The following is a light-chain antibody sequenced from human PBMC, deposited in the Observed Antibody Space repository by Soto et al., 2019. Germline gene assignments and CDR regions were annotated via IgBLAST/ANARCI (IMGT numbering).Light chain of an antibody. CDR3: QSADSSGTYV. CDR1: ALPKQY. CDR2: KDS. J-gene: IGLJ1*01. V-gene: IGLV3-25*02. Sequence: SYELTQPPSVSVSPGQTARITCPGDALPKQYAYWYRQKPGQAPVLVIYKDSERPSGIPERFSGSSSGTTVTLTISGVQAEDEADYYCQSADSSGTYVFGTGTKV.